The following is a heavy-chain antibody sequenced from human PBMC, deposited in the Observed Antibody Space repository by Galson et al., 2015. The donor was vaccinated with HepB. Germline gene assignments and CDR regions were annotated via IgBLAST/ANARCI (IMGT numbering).Heavy chain of an antibody. J-gene: IGHJ4*02. D-gene: IGHD5-18*01. V-gene: IGHV4-34*01. Sequence: LTCAVYGGSFSGYYWSWIRQPPGKGLEWIGEINHSGSTNYNPSLKSRVTISVDTSKNQFSLKLSSVTAADTAVYYCARGLRGYSYGHHRSFDYWGQGTLVTVSS. CDR1: GGSFSGYY. CDR2: INHSGST. CDR3: ARGLRGYSYGHHRSFDY.